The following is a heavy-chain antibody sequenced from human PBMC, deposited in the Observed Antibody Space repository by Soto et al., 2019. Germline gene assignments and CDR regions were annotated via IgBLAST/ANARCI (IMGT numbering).Heavy chain of an antibody. V-gene: IGHV3-23*01. D-gene: IGHD3-10*01. CDR3: AITMVWGAISDYYYGIYV. Sequence: GGSLRLSCAASGFTFSSYAMTWVRQAPGRGLEWVSAISGSGDGDGTYYADSVKGRFSISRDNAKNSLYLQMNSLRVEDTAVYYCAITMVWGAISDYYYGIYVWGQGTTVTVS. CDR1: GFTFSSYA. J-gene: IGHJ6*02. CDR2: ISGSGDGDGT.